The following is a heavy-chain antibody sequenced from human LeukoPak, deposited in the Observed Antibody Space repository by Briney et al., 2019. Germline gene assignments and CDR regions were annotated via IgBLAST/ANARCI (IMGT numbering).Heavy chain of an antibody. J-gene: IGHJ1*01. D-gene: IGHD6-13*01. CDR1: GYTFTSYD. CDR3: ARGPYSSGWYLEYFQH. V-gene: IGHV1-18*01. Sequence: GASVKVSCKASGYTFTSYDISWVRQAPGQGLEWMGWISAYNGNTNYAQKLQGRVTMTTDTSTSTAYMELRSLRSDDTAVYYCARGPYSSGWYLEYFQHWGQGALVTVSS. CDR2: ISAYNGNT.